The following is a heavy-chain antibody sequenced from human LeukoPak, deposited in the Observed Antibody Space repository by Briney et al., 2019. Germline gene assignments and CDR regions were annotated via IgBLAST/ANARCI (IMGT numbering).Heavy chain of an antibody. V-gene: IGHV3-20*04. J-gene: IGHJ4*02. CDR2: INWNGGGT. CDR1: GFTFDDYA. CDR3: AKGAGGSYGLYYFDY. D-gene: IGHD4-17*01. Sequence: GGSLRLSCEASGFTFDDYAMSWVRQAPGQGLEWVSGINWNGGGTGYADSVKGRFTISRDNAKNSLYLQMNTLRAEDTAVYYCAKGAGGSYGLYYFDYWGQGTLVIVSS.